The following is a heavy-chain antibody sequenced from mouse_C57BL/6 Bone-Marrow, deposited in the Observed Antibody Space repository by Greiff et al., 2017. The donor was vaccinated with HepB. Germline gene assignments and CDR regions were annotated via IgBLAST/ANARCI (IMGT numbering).Heavy chain of an antibody. J-gene: IGHJ3*01. CDR3: ARPTYNSILWFAY. V-gene: IGHV1-7*01. CDR2: INPSSGYT. Sequence: VQLQQSGAELAKPGASVKLSCKASGYTFTSYWMHWVKQRPGQGLEWIGYINPSSGYTKYNQKFKDKATLTADKSSSTAYMQLSSLTYEDSAVYFCARPTYNSILWFAYWGQGTLVTVSA. D-gene: IGHD2-10*02. CDR1: GYTFTSYW.